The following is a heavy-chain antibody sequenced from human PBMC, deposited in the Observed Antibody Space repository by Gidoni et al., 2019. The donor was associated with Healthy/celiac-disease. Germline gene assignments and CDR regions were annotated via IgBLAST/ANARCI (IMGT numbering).Heavy chain of an antibody. CDR3: AKESHYGDYYYYYGMDV. D-gene: IGHD4-17*01. CDR2: ISYDGSNK. Sequence: QVQLLESGGGVVQPGRSLSLSCAASGFPFSRYRMHWVRQAPGKGLEWVAVISYDGSNKYYADSVKGRFTISRDNSKNTLYLQMNSLRAEDTAVYYCAKESHYGDYYYYYGMDVWGQGTTVTVSS. CDR1: GFPFSRYR. V-gene: IGHV3-30*18. J-gene: IGHJ6*02.